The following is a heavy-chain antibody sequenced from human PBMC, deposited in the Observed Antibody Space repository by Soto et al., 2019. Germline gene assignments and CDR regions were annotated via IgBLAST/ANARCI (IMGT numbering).Heavy chain of an antibody. D-gene: IGHD2-8*01. CDR3: ARRWLGVLGL. J-gene: IGHJ2*01. V-gene: IGHV3-7*01. CDR1: GYTFSSYW. CDR2: INQDGSEK. Sequence: VQLVESGGGLVQPGESLRLSCAASGYTFSSYWMSWVRQAPGKGLEWVANINQDGSEKYYLDSVKGRFTVPRDNAKNSLYLQMNSLRAEDTAVYYCARRWLGVLGLWGRGTLVTVSS.